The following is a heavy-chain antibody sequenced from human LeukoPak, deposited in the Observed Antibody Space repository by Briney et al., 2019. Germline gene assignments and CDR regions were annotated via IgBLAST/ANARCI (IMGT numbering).Heavy chain of an antibody. CDR2: ISSSSSYI. V-gene: IGHV3-21*04. Sequence: GGSLRLSCAASGFTFSSCSMNWVRQAPGKGLERVSSISSSSSYIYYADSVKGRFTISRDNAKNSLYLQMNSLRAEDTAVYYCAKLSIVVVPAAHIDYWGQGTLVTVSS. CDR1: GFTFSSCS. CDR3: AKLSIVVVPAAHIDY. J-gene: IGHJ4*02. D-gene: IGHD2-2*01.